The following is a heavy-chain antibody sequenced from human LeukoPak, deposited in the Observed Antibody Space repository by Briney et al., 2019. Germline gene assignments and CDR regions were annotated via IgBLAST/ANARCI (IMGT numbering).Heavy chain of an antibody. Sequence: ASVKVSCKVSGYTLTELSMHWMRQAPGKGLEWMGGFDPEGGETIYAQKFQGRVTMTEDTSTDTAYMELSSLRSEDTAVYYCATANYDTLTGYAHYYGMDVWGQGTTVTVSS. J-gene: IGHJ6*02. V-gene: IGHV1-24*01. CDR2: FDPEGGET. CDR3: ATANYDTLTGYAHYYGMDV. D-gene: IGHD3-9*01. CDR1: GYTLTELS.